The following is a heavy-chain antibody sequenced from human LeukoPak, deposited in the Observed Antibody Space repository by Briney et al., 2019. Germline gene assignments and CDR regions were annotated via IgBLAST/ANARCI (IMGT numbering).Heavy chain of an antibody. CDR2: IWYDGSNK. CDR1: GFTFSNYA. CDR3: ARALWFGELLGPFDY. Sequence: GGSLRLSCEASGFTFSNYAMHWVRQAPGKGLEWVAVIWYDGSNKYYADSVKGRFTISRDNSKNTLYLQMNSLRAEDTAVYYCARALWFGELLGPFDYWGQGTLVTVSS. V-gene: IGHV3-33*08. J-gene: IGHJ4*02. D-gene: IGHD3-10*01.